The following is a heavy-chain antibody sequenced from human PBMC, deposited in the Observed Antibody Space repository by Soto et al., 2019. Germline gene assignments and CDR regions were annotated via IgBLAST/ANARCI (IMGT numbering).Heavy chain of an antibody. J-gene: IGHJ4*02. CDR1: GFTFSSYA. V-gene: IGHV3-30-3*01. CDR2: ISYDGSNK. Sequence: PGGSLRLSCAASGFTFSSYAMHWVRQAPGKGLEWVAVISYDGSNKYYADSVKGRFTISRDNSKNTLYLQMNSLRAEDTAVYYCAGPLHGYWGQGTLVTVSS. CDR3: AGPLHGY.